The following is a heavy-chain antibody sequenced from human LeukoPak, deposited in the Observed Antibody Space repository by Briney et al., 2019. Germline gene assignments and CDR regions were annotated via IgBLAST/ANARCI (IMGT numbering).Heavy chain of an antibody. V-gene: IGHV3-23*01. CDR3: AKGPLVPAATYYFAY. D-gene: IGHD2-2*01. J-gene: IGHJ4*02. Sequence: GGSLRLSCAASGFTFSNYAMSWVRQAPGKRLEWVSAVSGSGGSTYYADSVKGRFTIYRDNSKNTLYLKMNSLRAEDTAVYYCAKGPLVPAATYYFAYWGQGTLVSVSS. CDR2: VSGSGGST. CDR1: GFTFSNYA.